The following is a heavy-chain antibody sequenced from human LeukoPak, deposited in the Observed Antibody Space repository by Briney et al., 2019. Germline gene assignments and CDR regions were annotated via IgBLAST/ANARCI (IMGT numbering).Heavy chain of an antibody. V-gene: IGHV1-69*01. Sequence: ASVKVSCKASGGTFISYAISWVRQAPGQGLEWMGGIIPIFGTANYAQKFQGRVTITADESTSTAYMELSSLRSEDTAVYYCAREGPSAIRFDPWGQGTLVTVSS. CDR1: GGTFISYA. CDR2: IIPIFGTA. D-gene: IGHD2-21*01. J-gene: IGHJ5*02. CDR3: AREGPSAIRFDP.